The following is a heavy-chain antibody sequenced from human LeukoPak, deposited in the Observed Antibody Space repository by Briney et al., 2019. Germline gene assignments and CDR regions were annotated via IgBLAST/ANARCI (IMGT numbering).Heavy chain of an antibody. CDR3: ARALHSTLYYYYYGMDV. J-gene: IGHJ6*02. Sequence: SETLSLTCTVSGGSISSYYWSWIRQPPGKGLEWIGYIYYSGSTNYNPSLKSRVTISVDTSKNQFSLKLSSVTAADTAVYYCARALHSTLYYYYYGMDVWGQGTTVTVSS. D-gene: IGHD4-11*01. V-gene: IGHV4-59*01. CDR1: GGSISSYY. CDR2: IYYSGST.